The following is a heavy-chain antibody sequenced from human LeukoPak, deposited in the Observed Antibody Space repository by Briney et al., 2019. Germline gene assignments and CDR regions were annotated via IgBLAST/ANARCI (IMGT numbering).Heavy chain of an antibody. CDR2: ISSNTTYK. V-gene: IGHV3-21*01. J-gene: IGHJ4*02. Sequence: PGGSLTLSCAASGFTFNTYTMKWVRQAPGKGLEWVSSISSNTTYKYYADSVKGRFTISRDNAKNSLYLQMNSLRAEDTAVYYCAGEGSQWNDLYWGQGTLVTVSS. CDR1: GFTFNTYT. CDR3: AGEGSQWNDLY. D-gene: IGHD1-1*01.